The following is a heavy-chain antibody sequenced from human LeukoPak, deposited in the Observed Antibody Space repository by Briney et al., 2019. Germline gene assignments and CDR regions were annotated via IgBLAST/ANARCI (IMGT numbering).Heavy chain of an antibody. CDR3: ARDGPDLLTGTTFVYYFDY. V-gene: IGHV3-48*03. Sequence: GGSLRLSCAASGFTFSSYEMNWVRQAPGKGLEWVSYISSSGSTIYYADSVKGRFTISRDNAKNSLYLQMNSLRAEDTAVYYCARDGPDLLTGTTFVYYFDYWGQGTLVTGSS. CDR1: GFTFSSYE. D-gene: IGHD1-20*01. CDR2: ISSSGSTI. J-gene: IGHJ4*02.